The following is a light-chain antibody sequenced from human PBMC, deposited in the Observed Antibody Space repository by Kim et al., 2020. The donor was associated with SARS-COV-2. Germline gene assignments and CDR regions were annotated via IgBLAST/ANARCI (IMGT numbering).Light chain of an antibody. CDR2: GAS. V-gene: IGKV3-20*01. CDR1: QSVSSSRH. J-gene: IGKJ2*01. Sequence: SPGERATLSGRASQSVSSSRHLAWYRQKPGQAPRLLIYGASSRATGIPDRFSGSGSGTDFTLTINRLEPEDFAVYYCQEYGSTPFTFGQGTKLEI. CDR3: QEYGSTPFT.